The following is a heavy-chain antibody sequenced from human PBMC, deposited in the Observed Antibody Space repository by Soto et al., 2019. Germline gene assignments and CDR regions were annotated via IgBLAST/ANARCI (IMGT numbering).Heavy chain of an antibody. CDR3: ARAVGYCSGGSCYSPDY. V-gene: IGHV3-21*01. Sequence: EVQLVESGGGLVKPGGSLRLSCAASGFTFSSYSMNWVRQAPGKGLEWVSSISSSSSYIYYADSVKGRFTISRDNAKNSLYLQMNSLRAEDTAVYYCARAVGYCSGGSCYSPDYWGQGTLVTVSS. D-gene: IGHD2-15*01. J-gene: IGHJ4*02. CDR2: ISSSSSYI. CDR1: GFTFSSYS.